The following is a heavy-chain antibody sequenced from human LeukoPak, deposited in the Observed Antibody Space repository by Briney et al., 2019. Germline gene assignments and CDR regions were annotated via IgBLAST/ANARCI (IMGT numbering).Heavy chain of an antibody. CDR3: AREGGFGYDFTGFDY. CDR1: GYTFITYG. D-gene: IGHD5-12*01. V-gene: IGHV1-18*01. J-gene: IGHJ4*02. Sequence: ASVKVSCKASGYTFITYGINWVRQAPGQGLEWMGWISAYNGDTKYALSLQGRHTMTTDTSTRTAYMELGSLGSDDTAVYYCAREGGFGYDFTGFDYWGQGTLVTVSS. CDR2: ISAYNGDT.